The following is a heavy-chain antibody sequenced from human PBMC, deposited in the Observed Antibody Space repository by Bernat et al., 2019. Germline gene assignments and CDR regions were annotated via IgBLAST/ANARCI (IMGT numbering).Heavy chain of an antibody. D-gene: IGHD2-15*01. Sequence: EVQLVETGGGLIQPGGSLRLSCAASGFTVSSNYMSWVRQAPGKGLEWVSVIYSGGSTYYADSVKGRFTISRDNSKNTLYRQMNSLRAEDTAVYYCARDFTAAGWFDYWGQGTLVTVSS. CDR2: IYSGGST. CDR3: ARDFTAAGWFDY. J-gene: IGHJ4*02. CDR1: GFTVSSNY. V-gene: IGHV3-53*02.